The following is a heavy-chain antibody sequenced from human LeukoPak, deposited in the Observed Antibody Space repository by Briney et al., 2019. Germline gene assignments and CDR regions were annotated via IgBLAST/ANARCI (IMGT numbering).Heavy chain of an antibody. J-gene: IGHJ3*02. Sequence: PSETLSLTCAVYGGSFSGYYWSWIRQPPGKGLEWIGEINHSGSTNYNPSPKSRVTISVDTSKNQFSMKLSSVTAADTAVYYCASRKVRGVKAFDIWGQGTMVTVSS. CDR3: ASRKVRGVKAFDI. CDR2: INHSGST. CDR1: GGSFSGYY. D-gene: IGHD3-10*01. V-gene: IGHV4-34*01.